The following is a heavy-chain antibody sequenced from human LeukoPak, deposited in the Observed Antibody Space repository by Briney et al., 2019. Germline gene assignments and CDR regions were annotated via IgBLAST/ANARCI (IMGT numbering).Heavy chain of an antibody. Sequence: GESLKISCKGSGYSFTSYWIGWVRPMPGKGLEWMGIIYPGDSDTRYSPSFQGQVTISADKSISTAYLQWSSLKASDTAMYYCARGPKYDFWSGYPCYFDYWGQGTLVTVSS. V-gene: IGHV5-51*01. D-gene: IGHD3-3*01. CDR1: GYSFTSYW. CDR3: ARGPKYDFWSGYPCYFDY. J-gene: IGHJ4*02. CDR2: IYPGDSDT.